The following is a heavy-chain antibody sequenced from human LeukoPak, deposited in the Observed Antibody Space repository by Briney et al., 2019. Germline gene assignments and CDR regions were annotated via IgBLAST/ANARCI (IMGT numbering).Heavy chain of an antibody. CDR2: ISGSGGST. CDR1: GFTFSSYA. J-gene: IGHJ4*02. Sequence: GGSLRLSCAASGFTFSSYAMGWVRQAPGKGLEWVSAISGSGGSTYYADSVKGRFTISRDNAKNSLYLQMNSLRAEDTAVYYCARRQGSYFDTSGYYYGWGQGTLVTVSS. CDR3: ARRQGSYFDTSGYYYG. D-gene: IGHD3-22*01. V-gene: IGHV3-23*01.